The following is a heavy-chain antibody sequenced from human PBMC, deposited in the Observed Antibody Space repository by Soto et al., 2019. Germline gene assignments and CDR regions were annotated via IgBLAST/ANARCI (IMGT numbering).Heavy chain of an antibody. D-gene: IGHD6-13*01. CDR3: ARDRALNNAAVGMAY. Sequence: QVQLVQSGAEVKKPGSSVKVSCKASGGPFSSYDLTRVRQAPGQGLEWMGRIIPMFGITDFAPKFQGRVTITADKSTTTAYMELSSLRSEDTAIYYCARDRALNNAAVGMAYWGQGTLVTVSS. J-gene: IGHJ4*02. CDR2: IIPMFGIT. V-gene: IGHV1-69*04. CDR1: GGPFSSYD.